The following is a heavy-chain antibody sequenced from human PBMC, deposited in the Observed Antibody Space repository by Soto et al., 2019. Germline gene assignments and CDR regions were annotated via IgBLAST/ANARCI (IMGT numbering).Heavy chain of an antibody. CDR1: GGTFSSYA. CDR2: IIPIFGTA. Sequence: SGKVSCKASGGTFSSYAISWVRQALGQGLEWMGGIIPIFGTANYAQKFQGRVTITADESTSTAYMELSSLRSEDTAVYYCARDRMTRIAAAVVDAGMDVWGQGTTVTVSS. V-gene: IGHV1-69*13. CDR3: ARDRMTRIAAAVVDAGMDV. D-gene: IGHD6-13*01. J-gene: IGHJ6*02.